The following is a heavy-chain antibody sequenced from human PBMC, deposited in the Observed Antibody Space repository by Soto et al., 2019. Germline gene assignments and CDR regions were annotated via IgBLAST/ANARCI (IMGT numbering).Heavy chain of an antibody. Sequence: DVQLVASGGGLIQPGGSLRLSCAALGLTVRGKKYITWVRQAPGEGLEWVSALYDVDGTYYADSEKGRFTISRDNSNNIIYLQMNSLGPDDTAVYYCASWLEREHAYDIWGLGTMVTVSS. CDR2: LYDVDGT. J-gene: IGHJ3*02. CDR1: GLTVRGKKY. CDR3: ASWLEREHAYDI. V-gene: IGHV3-53*01. D-gene: IGHD1-1*01.